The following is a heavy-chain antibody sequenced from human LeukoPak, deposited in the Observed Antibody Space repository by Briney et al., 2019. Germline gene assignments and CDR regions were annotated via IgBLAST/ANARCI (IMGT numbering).Heavy chain of an antibody. J-gene: IGHJ4*02. CDR2: ISASGGNT. V-gene: IGHV3-23*01. CDR3: AKEWWSSSSPLHFDY. D-gene: IGHD6-6*01. CDR1: GFSFSSCA. Sequence: GGSLRLSCAASGFSFSSCAMSWVRQAPGKGLEWVSAISASGGNTYYADSVKGRFTISRDNSKNTLYLQMNSLRAEDTALYYCAKEWWSSSSPLHFDYWGQGSLVTVSS.